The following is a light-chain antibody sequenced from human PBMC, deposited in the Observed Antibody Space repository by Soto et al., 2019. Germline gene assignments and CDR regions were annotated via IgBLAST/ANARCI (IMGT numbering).Light chain of an antibody. CDR3: QQYGDSIT. CDR1: QNVRSSS. Sequence: ETVLTQSPSLLSLSPGERATLSCRASQNVRSSSLAWYQQKPGQAPRLLIYAASTRVTGIADRFSGSGSGTDFTLTISRLEAEDFAVYHCQQYGDSITLGGGTQVEIK. J-gene: IGKJ4*01. V-gene: IGKV3-20*01. CDR2: AAS.